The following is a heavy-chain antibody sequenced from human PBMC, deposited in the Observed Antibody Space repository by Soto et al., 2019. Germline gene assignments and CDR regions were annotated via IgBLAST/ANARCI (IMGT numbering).Heavy chain of an antibody. CDR2: ISYDGSNK. Sequence: GGSLRLSCAASGFTFSSYGMHWVRQAPGKGLEWVAVISYDGSNKYYADSVKGRFTISRDNSKNTLYLQMNSLRAEDTAAYYCAKDSTGTTSAFDPWGQGTLVTVSS. J-gene: IGHJ5*02. CDR1: GFTFSSYG. CDR3: AKDSTGTTSAFDP. D-gene: IGHD1-7*01. V-gene: IGHV3-30*18.